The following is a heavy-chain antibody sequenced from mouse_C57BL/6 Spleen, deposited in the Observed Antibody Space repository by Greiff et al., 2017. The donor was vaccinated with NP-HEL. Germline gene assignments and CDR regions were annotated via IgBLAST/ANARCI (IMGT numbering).Heavy chain of an antibody. D-gene: IGHD1-1*01. CDR1: GFTFSSYA. J-gene: IGHJ4*01. Sequence: DVHLVESGEGLVKPGGSLKLSCAASGFTFSSYAMSWVRQTPEKRLEWVAYISSGGDYIYYADTVKGRFTISRDNARNTLYLQMSSLKSEDTAMYYCTREGRITTVVAHYAMDYWGQGTSVTVSS. V-gene: IGHV5-9-1*02. CDR2: ISSGGDYI. CDR3: TREGRITTVVAHYAMDY.